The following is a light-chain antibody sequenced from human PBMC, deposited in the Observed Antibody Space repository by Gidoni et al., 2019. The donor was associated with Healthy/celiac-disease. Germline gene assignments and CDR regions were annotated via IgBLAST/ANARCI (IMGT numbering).Light chain of an antibody. Sequence: DIPMTQYPSSLSASVGDRVTITCRASQSMSNYLNWYQQKPGKAPKLLIYAASNLQRGVPSRFRGSGSATDFTLTISTLQPEDVATYYCQQSYSTPPYTFGQGTKLEIK. CDR1: QSMSNY. CDR3: QQSYSTPPYT. J-gene: IGKJ2*01. CDR2: AAS. V-gene: IGKV1-39*01.